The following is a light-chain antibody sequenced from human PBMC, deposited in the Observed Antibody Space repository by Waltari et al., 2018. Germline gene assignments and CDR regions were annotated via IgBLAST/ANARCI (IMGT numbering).Light chain of an antibody. CDR1: SRDVGCYNY. J-gene: IGLJ3*02. CDR3: SSYTSSSTLWV. Sequence: QSALTQPASVSGSPGQSITIPCTGTSRDVGCYNYVSWYQQHPGKAPKLMISDVSNRPSGVSNRFSGSKSGNTASLTISGLQAEDGADYYCSSYTSSSTLWVFGGGTKLTVL. CDR2: DVS. V-gene: IGLV2-14*03.